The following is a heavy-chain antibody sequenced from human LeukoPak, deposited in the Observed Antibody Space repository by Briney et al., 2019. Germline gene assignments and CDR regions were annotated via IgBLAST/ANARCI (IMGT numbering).Heavy chain of an antibody. Sequence: SETLSLTCTVSGGSISSGDYYWRWIRQPPGKGLEWIGYIYYGGSTYYNPSLKSRVTISVDTSKNQFSLKLSSVTAADTAVYYCARARREMATLIFDYWGQGTLVTVSS. D-gene: IGHD5-24*01. CDR3: ARARREMATLIFDY. CDR1: GGSISSGDYY. CDR2: IYYGGST. V-gene: IGHV4-30-4*01. J-gene: IGHJ4*02.